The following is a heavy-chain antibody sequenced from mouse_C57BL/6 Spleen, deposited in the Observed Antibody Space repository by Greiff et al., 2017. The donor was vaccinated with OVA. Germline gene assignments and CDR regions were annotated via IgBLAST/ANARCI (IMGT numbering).Heavy chain of an antibody. D-gene: IGHD1-1*01. V-gene: IGHV1-20*01. J-gene: IGHJ2*01. Sequence: EVQLQQPGAELVMPGASVKLSCKASGYTFTSYWMHWVKQRPGQGLEWIGRINPYNGDTFYNQKFKGKATLTVDKSSSTAHMELRSLTSEDSAVYYCARGGVTTVPYYFDYWGQGTTLTVSS. CDR3: ARGGVTTVPYYFDY. CDR1: GYTFTSYW. CDR2: INPYNGDT.